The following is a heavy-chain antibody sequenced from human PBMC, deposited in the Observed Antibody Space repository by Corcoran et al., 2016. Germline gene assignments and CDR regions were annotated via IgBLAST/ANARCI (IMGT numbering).Heavy chain of an antibody. J-gene: IGHJ6*02. CDR3: ARVLSGWYVVRPYYGMDV. CDR2: IKQDGSEK. CDR1: GFTFSSYW. D-gene: IGHD6-19*01. V-gene: IGHV3-7*01. Sequence: EVQLVESGGGLVQPGGSLRLSCAASGFTFSSYWMSWVRQAPGKGLEWVANIKQDGSEKYYVDSVKGRFTISRDNAKNSLYLQMNSLRAEDTAVYYCARVLSGWYVVRPYYGMDVWGQGTTVTVSS.